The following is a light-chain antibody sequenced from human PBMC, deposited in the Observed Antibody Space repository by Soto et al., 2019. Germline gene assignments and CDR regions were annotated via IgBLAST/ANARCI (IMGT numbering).Light chain of an antibody. CDR2: EVS. Sequence: QSALTQPASVSGSPGQSITISCTGTSSDVGGYNFVSWYQQHPGKAPKLMISEVSNRPSGVSNRFSGSKSGNAASLTISRLQAEDEADYYCSSYTSSNTLYVFGTGTKVTVL. CDR1: SSDVGGYNF. CDR3: SSYTSSNTLYV. V-gene: IGLV2-14*01. J-gene: IGLJ1*01.